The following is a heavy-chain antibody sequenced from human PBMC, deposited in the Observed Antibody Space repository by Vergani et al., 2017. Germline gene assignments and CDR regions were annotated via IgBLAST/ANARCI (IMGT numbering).Heavy chain of an antibody. CDR2: ISSSSSYI. V-gene: IGHV3-21*01. J-gene: IGHJ4*02. Sequence: VQLVESGGGVVQPGRSLRLSCAASGFTFSTYGMHWVRQAPGKGLEWVSSISSSSSYIYYADSVKGRFTISRDNAKNSLYLQMNSLRAEDTAVYYCARGLGGLRPYFDYWGQGTLVTVSS. CDR3: ARGLGGLRPYFDY. CDR1: GFTFSTYG. D-gene: IGHD3-16*01.